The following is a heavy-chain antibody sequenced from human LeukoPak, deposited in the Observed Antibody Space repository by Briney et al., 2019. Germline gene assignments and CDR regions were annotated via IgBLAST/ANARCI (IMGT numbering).Heavy chain of an antibody. CDR3: ARVTVTTFSPTDYMDV. V-gene: IGHV3-7*01. CDR1: GFTFXSYW. CDR2: IKQDGSEK. Sequence: LRXXCXASGFTFXSYWMSWVRQAPGKGLEWVANIKQDGSEKYYVDSVKGRFTISRDNAKNSLYLQMNNLRAEETAVYYCARVTVTTFSPTDYMDVWGKGTTVTISS. D-gene: IGHD4-17*01. J-gene: IGHJ6*03.